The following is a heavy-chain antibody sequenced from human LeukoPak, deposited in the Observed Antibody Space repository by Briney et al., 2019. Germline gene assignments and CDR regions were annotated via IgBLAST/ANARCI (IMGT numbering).Heavy chain of an antibody. Sequence: PGGSLRLSCAASGFTFSSYSMNWVRQAPGKGLEWVSYISSSSSTIYYADSVKGRFTISRDNAKNSLYLQMNSLRAEDTAVYYCARDGLYYGSGSFWFDPWGQGTLVTVSS. CDR2: ISSSSSTI. CDR1: GFTFSSYS. CDR3: ARDGLYYGSGSFWFDP. J-gene: IGHJ5*02. V-gene: IGHV3-48*04. D-gene: IGHD3-10*01.